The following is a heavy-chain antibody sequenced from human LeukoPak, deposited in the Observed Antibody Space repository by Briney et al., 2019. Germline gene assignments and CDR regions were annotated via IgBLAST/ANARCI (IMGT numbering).Heavy chain of an antibody. D-gene: IGHD1-26*01. CDR1: GFPFSSNA. CDR2: TSASGGST. J-gene: IGHJ4*02. CDR3: AKRYSGTNSLDY. V-gene: IGHV3-23*01. Sequence: HPGGSLRLSCAASGFPFSSNAMRWVRQAPGWGLEWVSATSASGGSTYYADSVKGRFTISRDNSKDTLYLEMNSLRAEDTAVYYCAKRYSGTNSLDYWGQGTLVTVSS.